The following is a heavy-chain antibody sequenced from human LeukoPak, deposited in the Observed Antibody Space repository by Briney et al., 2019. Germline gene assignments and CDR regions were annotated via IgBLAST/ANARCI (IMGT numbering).Heavy chain of an antibody. Sequence: GGSLRLSCGASGFTFSSYAMNWVRQAPGKGLEWVAVISGSGGNTYYADSVKGRFTVSRDNSKNTLCLQMNSLRAEDTAVYYCAKGLDSSSSSVRHGLDVWGQGTTVTVSS. V-gene: IGHV3-23*01. D-gene: IGHD6-6*01. CDR2: ISGSGGNT. J-gene: IGHJ6*02. CDR3: AKGLDSSSSSVRHGLDV. CDR1: GFTFSSYA.